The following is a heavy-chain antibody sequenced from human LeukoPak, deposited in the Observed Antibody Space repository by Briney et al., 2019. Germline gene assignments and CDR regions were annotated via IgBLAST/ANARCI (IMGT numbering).Heavy chain of an antibody. CDR3: ARERVVVPAVYFDP. CDR1: GGTFSSYA. CDR2: IIPIFGTA. D-gene: IGHD2-2*01. J-gene: IGHJ5*02. V-gene: IGHV1-69*05. Sequence: SVKVSCKASGGTFSSYAISWVRQAPGQGLEWMGGIIPIFGTANYAQKFQGRVTITTDESTSTAYMELSSLRSDDTAVYYCARERVVVPAVYFDPWGQGTLVTVSS.